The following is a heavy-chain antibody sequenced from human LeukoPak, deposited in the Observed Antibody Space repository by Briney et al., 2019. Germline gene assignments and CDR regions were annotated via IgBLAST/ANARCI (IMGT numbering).Heavy chain of an antibody. CDR3: VRSGGWVTKFDY. CDR2: IDYDGSDT. V-gene: IGHV3-74*01. J-gene: IGHJ4*02. Sequence: QSGGSLRLSCAASGFTFSSYWIHWVRQAPGEGLVWVSRIDYDGSDTNSADSVKGRFTISRDNAKNTVYLQMSSLRAEDTAVYYCVRSGGWVTKFDYWGQGTLVTVSS. CDR1: GFTFSSYW. D-gene: IGHD4-17*01.